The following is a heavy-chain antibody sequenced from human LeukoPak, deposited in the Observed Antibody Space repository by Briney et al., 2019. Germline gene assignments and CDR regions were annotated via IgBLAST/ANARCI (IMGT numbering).Heavy chain of an antibody. J-gene: IGHJ6*03. D-gene: IGHD3-10*01. Sequence: ASVKVSCKASGYTFTGYDMHWVRQAPGQGLEWMGWINPNSGGTNYAQKFQGRVTMTRDTSISTAYMELSRLRSDDTAVYYCARVPNRSSGSYYNYYYYMDVWGQGTLVTVSS. CDR3: ARVPNRSSGSYYNYYYYMDV. V-gene: IGHV1-2*02. CDR2: INPNSGGT. CDR1: GYTFTGYD.